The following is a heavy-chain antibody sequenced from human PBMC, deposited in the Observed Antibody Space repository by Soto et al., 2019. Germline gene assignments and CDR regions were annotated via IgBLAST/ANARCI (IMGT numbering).Heavy chain of an antibody. CDR3: ASEYSSSWYGLLLPAFDI. J-gene: IGHJ3*02. D-gene: IGHD6-13*01. CDR2: INAGNGNT. V-gene: IGHV1-3*01. Sequence: ASVKLSFQASVYTFTSYAMHWPRQAPGQRLEWMGWINAGNGNTKYSQKFQGRGTITRDTSASTAYMELSSLRSEDTAVYYCASEYSSSWYGLLLPAFDIWGQGTMVTVSS. CDR1: VYTFTSYA.